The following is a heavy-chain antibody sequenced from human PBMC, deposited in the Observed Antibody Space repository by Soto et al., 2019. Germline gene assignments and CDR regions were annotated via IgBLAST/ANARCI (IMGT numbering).Heavy chain of an antibody. D-gene: IGHD3-22*01. CDR2: ISSSGSTI. Sequence: VQLVESGGGLVQPGGSLRLSCAASGFTFSSYEMNWVRQAPGKGLEWVSYISSSGSTIYYADSVKGRFTISRDNAKNSLYLQMNSLRAEDTAVYYCARESYDSSGYYYEDYFDYWGQGTLVTVSS. J-gene: IGHJ4*02. CDR3: ARESYDSSGYYYEDYFDY. V-gene: IGHV3-48*03. CDR1: GFTFSSYE.